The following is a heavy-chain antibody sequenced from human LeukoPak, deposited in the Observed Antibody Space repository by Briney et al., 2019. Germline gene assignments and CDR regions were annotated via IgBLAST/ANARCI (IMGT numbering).Heavy chain of an antibody. J-gene: IGHJ4*02. V-gene: IGHV3-48*01. CDR1: GFTFSSYS. CDR2: ISSSSSTI. D-gene: IGHD2-15*01. Sequence: GGSLRLSCAASGFTFSSYSMNWVRQAPGKGLEWVSYISSSSSTIYYADSVKGRFTISRDNAKNSLYLQMSSLRAEDTAVYYCARDNQYCSGGSCYPGFFDYWGQGTLVTVSS. CDR3: ARDNQYCSGGSCYPGFFDY.